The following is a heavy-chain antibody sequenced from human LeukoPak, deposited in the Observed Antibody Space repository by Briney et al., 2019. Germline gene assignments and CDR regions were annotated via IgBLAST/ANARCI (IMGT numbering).Heavy chain of an antibody. Sequence: SQTLSLTCTVSGGSISSYYWSWIRQPPGKGLEWIGYIYYSGSTNYNPSLKRRVTISVDTSKNQFSLKLSSVTAADTAVYYCARATRGCCSSTSCYGRDYYYYYGMDVWGKGTTVTVSS. V-gene: IGHV4-59*01. CDR2: IYYSGST. CDR3: ARATRGCCSSTSCYGRDYYYYYGMDV. J-gene: IGHJ6*04. CDR1: GGSISSYY. D-gene: IGHD2-2*01.